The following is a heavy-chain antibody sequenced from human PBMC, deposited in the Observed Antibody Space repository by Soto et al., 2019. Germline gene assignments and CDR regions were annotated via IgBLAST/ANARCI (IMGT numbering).Heavy chain of an antibody. CDR3: ARDAVATRSLDY. D-gene: IGHD5-12*01. V-gene: IGHV3-33*01. CDR1: GFTFSSYG. J-gene: IGHJ4*02. Sequence: GGSLRLSCAASGFTFSSYGMHWVRQAPGKGLEWVAVIWCDGSNKYYADSVKGRFTISRDNSKNTLYLQMNSLRAEDTAVYYCARDAVATRSLDYWGQGTLVTVSS. CDR2: IWCDGSNK.